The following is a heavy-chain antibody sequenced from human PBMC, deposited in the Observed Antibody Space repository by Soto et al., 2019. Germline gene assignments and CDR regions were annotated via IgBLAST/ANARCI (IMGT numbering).Heavy chain of an antibody. Sequence: QVQLVQSGAEVKKPGSSVKASCKASGGTFSSYAISWVRQAPGQGLEWMGGIIPNFGTANYAQKFQGRVTITADESTSTAYMELSSLRSEDTAVYYCARDNRLIAEGYYYYGMDVWGQGTTVTVSS. D-gene: IGHD3-22*01. V-gene: IGHV1-69*01. CDR3: ARDNRLIAEGYYYYGMDV. CDR1: GGTFSSYA. CDR2: IIPNFGTA. J-gene: IGHJ6*02.